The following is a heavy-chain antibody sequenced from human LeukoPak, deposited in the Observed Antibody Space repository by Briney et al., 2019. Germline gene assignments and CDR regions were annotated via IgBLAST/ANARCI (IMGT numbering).Heavy chain of an antibody. J-gene: IGHJ5*02. V-gene: IGHV4-38-2*02. CDR3: ARHGIYYGLGSSYGLPNWFDP. CDR2: IYYSGST. Sequence: SETLSLTCTVSGYSISSGYYWGWIRQPPGKGLEWIGSIYYSGSTNYNPSLKSRVTMSVDRSKNQFSLTLSSVTAADTAVYYCARHGIYYGLGSSYGLPNWFDPWGQGTLVTVSS. CDR1: GYSISSGYY. D-gene: IGHD3-10*01.